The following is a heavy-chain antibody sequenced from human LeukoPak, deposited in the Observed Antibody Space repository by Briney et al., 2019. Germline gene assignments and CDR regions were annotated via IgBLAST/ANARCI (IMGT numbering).Heavy chain of an antibody. CDR1: GYTFTSYY. Sequence: VASVKVSCKPSGYTFTSYYIHWVRQAPGQGLEWMGIINPSGGRTSYAQNFQGRVAVTRDTSTSTIYMELSSLTSEDTAVYYCAGTAGYSYGRIDYGGQGTLVTVSS. J-gene: IGHJ4*02. CDR3: AGTAGYSYGRIDY. CDR2: INPSGGRT. D-gene: IGHD5-18*01. V-gene: IGHV1-46*01.